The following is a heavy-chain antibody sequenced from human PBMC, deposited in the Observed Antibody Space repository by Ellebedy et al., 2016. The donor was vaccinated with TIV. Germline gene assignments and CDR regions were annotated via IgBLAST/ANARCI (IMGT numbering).Heavy chain of an antibody. CDR1: GFTFHKSW. Sequence: GGSLRLSXAASGFTFHKSWMSWVRQAPGKGLEWVGRIKSDTDGGTTDYAAPVKGRFTISRDDSKNTLYLQMNSLKTEDTAVYYCYCSPYWGQGTLVTVSS. D-gene: IGHD2-15*01. V-gene: IGHV3-15*01. CDR2: IKSDTDGGTT. J-gene: IGHJ4*02. CDR3: YCSPY.